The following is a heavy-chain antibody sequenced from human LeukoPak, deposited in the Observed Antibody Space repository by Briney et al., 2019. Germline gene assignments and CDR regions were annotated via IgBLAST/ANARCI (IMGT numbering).Heavy chain of an antibody. CDR3: AKDIKGITMIVVGGAFDI. Sequence: GGSLRLSCAASGFTFSSYAMSWVRQAPGKGLEWVSAISGSGGSTYYADSVKGRFTISRDNSKNTLYLQMNSLRAEDTAVYYCAKDIKGITMIVVGGAFDIWGQGTMVTVSS. CDR1: GFTFSSYA. V-gene: IGHV3-23*01. J-gene: IGHJ3*02. D-gene: IGHD3-22*01. CDR2: ISGSGGST.